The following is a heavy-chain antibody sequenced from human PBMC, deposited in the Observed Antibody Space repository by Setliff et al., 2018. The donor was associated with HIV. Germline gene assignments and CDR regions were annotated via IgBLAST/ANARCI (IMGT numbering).Heavy chain of an antibody. Sequence: GASVKVSCKTSGYSFSSHGVSWVRQAPGQGLEWVGWISSYTGKTKYAQNVQGRVTLTTDTSTSTAYMELRSLRPDDTAVYYCAKDISASALYYYGMDVWGQGTTVT. CDR2: ISSYTGKT. CDR1: GYSFSSHG. D-gene: IGHD6-13*01. J-gene: IGHJ6*02. CDR3: AKDISASALYYYGMDV. V-gene: IGHV1-18*01.